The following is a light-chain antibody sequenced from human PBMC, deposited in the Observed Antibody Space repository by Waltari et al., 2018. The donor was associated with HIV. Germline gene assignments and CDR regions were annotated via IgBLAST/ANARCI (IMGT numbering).Light chain of an antibody. CDR3: QSYKSAPFT. J-gene: IGKJ4*01. CDR1: QAISNY. CDR2: GTS. V-gene: IGKV1-27*01. Sequence: DIQLTQSPSSRSASVGDRVTITCRASQAISNYLAWYQQKPGKVPKVLIYGTSSLQSGVPSRCTGSGSETEFTLTISSLQPEDVATYYCQSYKSAPFTFGGGTRVEIK.